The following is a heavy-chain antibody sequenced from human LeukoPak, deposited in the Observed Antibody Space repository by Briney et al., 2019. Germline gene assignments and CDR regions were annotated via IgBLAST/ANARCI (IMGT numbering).Heavy chain of an antibody. D-gene: IGHD2-15*01. CDR3: ARERCSGGSCYRDAFDI. Sequence: GGSLRLSCAASGFTVSSNYMSWVRQAPGKGLEWVSVIYSGGSTYYADSVKGRFTISRDNSKNTLYLPMNSLRAEDTAVYYCARERCSGGSCYRDAFDIWGQGTMVTVSS. CDR2: IYSGGST. CDR1: GFTVSSNY. V-gene: IGHV3-53*01. J-gene: IGHJ3*02.